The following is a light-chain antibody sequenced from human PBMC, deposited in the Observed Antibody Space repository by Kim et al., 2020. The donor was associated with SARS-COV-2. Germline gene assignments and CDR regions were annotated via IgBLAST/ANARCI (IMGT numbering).Light chain of an antibody. V-gene: IGKV3-20*01. Sequence: LSPGERATPSCRASQTINNNYLAWYQQKPSQAPRSLIYGASSRATGIPDRFSGSGSGTDITLTISRLEPEDFAVYHCQQYSNAIIFGQGTRLEIK. J-gene: IGKJ5*01. CDR3: QQYSNAII. CDR2: GAS. CDR1: QTINNNY.